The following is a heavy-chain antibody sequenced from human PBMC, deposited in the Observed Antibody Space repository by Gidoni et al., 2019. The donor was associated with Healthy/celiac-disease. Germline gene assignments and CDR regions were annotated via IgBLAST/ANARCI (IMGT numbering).Heavy chain of an antibody. V-gene: IGHV3-30*18. Sequence: QVQLVESGGGVVQPGRSLRLSCAASGFTFSSYGMHWVRQAPGKGLEWVAVISYDGSNKYYADSVKGRFTISRDNTKNTLYLQMNSLRAEDTAVYYCAKGGGSDYYYGMDVWGQGTTVTVSS. CDR2: ISYDGSNK. CDR3: AKGGGSDYYYGMDV. J-gene: IGHJ6*02. D-gene: IGHD3-10*01. CDR1: GFTFSSYG.